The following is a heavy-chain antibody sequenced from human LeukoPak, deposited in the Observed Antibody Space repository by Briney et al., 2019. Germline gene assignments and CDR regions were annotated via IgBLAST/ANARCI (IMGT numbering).Heavy chain of an antibody. V-gene: IGHV1-3*01. Sequence: ASVKVSCKASGYTFTSYAMHWVRQAPGQRLEWMGWINAGNGNTKYPQKFQGRVTITRDTSASTAYMELSSLRSEDTAVYYCARDFFGDYVWFDPWGQGTLVTVSS. J-gene: IGHJ5*02. CDR3: ARDFFGDYVWFDP. D-gene: IGHD4-17*01. CDR1: GYTFTSYA. CDR2: INAGNGNT.